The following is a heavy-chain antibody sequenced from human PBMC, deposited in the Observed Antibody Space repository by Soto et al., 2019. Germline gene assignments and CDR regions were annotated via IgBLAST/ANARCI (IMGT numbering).Heavy chain of an antibody. CDR2: INAGNGNT. V-gene: IGHV1-3*01. D-gene: IGHD3-10*01. CDR1: GYTFTSYA. CDR3: ARDKGTSDY. Sequence: QVQFVQSGAEVKKPGASVKDSCKASGYTFTSYAMHWVRQAPGQRPEWMGWINAGNGNTKYSQNFQGRVTITSDTSASTAYMELSSLRSEDTAVYYCARDKGTSDYWGQGTLVTVSS. J-gene: IGHJ4*02.